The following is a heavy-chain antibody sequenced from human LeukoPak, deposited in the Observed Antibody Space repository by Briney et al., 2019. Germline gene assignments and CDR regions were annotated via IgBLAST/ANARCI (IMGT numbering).Heavy chain of an antibody. CDR1: GYTFAGYY. CDR2: INPNSGGT. J-gene: IGHJ4*02. Sequence: ASVKVSCKXSGYTFAGYYMHWVRQAPGQGLEWMGWINPNSGGTNYAQKFQGRVTMTRDTSISTAYMELSRLRSDDTAVYYCARDGRIFGVVGDWGQGTLVTVSS. D-gene: IGHD3-3*01. CDR3: ARDGRIFGVVGD. V-gene: IGHV1-2*02.